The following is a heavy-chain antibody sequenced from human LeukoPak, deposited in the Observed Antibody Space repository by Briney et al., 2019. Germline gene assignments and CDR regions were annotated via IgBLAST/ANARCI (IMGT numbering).Heavy chain of an antibody. J-gene: IGHJ3*02. D-gene: IGHD3-22*01. Sequence: GGSLRLSCAASGFTFSSYSMNWVRQAPGKGLEWVSYISSSSSTIYYADSVKGRFTNSRENAKNSLYLQMNSLRAEDTAVYYCARDPYYDRGAFDIWGQGTMVTVSS. CDR1: GFTFSSYS. CDR2: ISSSSSTI. CDR3: ARDPYYDRGAFDI. V-gene: IGHV3-48*04.